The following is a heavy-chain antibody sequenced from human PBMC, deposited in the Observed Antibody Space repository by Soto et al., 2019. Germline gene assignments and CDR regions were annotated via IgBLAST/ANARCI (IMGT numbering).Heavy chain of an antibody. Sequence: ASVEVSCKXSGYTFTSYYMHWVRQAPGQGLEWMGIINPSGGSTSYAQKFQGRVTMTRDTSTSTVYMELSSLRSEDTAVYYCARDQRFSDILTGYYPPYGMDVWGQGTTVTVSS. D-gene: IGHD3-9*01. V-gene: IGHV1-46*01. CDR2: INPSGGST. CDR3: ARDQRFSDILTGYYPPYGMDV. CDR1: GYTFTSYY. J-gene: IGHJ6*02.